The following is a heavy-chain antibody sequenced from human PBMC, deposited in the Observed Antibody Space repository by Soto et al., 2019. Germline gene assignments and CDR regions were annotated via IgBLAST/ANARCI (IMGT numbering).Heavy chain of an antibody. CDR3: ARASGRGWYNWFDP. CDR1: GYTFTSYG. V-gene: IGHV1-18*01. J-gene: IGHJ5*02. D-gene: IGHD6-19*01. CDR2: ISAYNGNT. Sequence: GASVKVSCKVSGYTFTSYGISWVRQAPGQGLEWMGWISAYNGNTNYAQKLQGRVTMTTDTSTSTAYMELRSLRSEDTAVYYCARASGRGWYNWFDPWGQGTLVTVSS.